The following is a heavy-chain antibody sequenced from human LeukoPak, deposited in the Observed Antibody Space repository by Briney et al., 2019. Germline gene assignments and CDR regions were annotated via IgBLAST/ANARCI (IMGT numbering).Heavy chain of an antibody. V-gene: IGHV1-2*02. CDR2: IKVNSGGT. Sequence: SVKVSCKASGYSFTGYYIHWVRQAPGQGLEWMGWIKVNSGGTNYAQRFQGRVTMTRDTSIRTADMELSRLRSDDTAVYYCARLRGDYVPFDYWGQGTLVTVSS. CDR3: ARLRGDYVPFDY. CDR1: GYSFTGYY. D-gene: IGHD4-17*01. J-gene: IGHJ4*02.